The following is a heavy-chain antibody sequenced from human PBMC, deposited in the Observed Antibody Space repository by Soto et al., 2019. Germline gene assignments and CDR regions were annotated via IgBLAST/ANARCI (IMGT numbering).Heavy chain of an antibody. J-gene: IGHJ4*02. CDR3: AKADSGYGDY. Sequence: QVQLVESGGGVVQPGRSLRLSCAASGFTFSSYGMHWVRQAPGKGLEWVAVISYDGSNKYYADSVKGRFTISRDNSKNPLYLQMNSLRAEDTAVYYCAKADSGYGDYWGQGTLVTVSS. CDR2: ISYDGSNK. V-gene: IGHV3-30*18. D-gene: IGHD5-12*01. CDR1: GFTFSSYG.